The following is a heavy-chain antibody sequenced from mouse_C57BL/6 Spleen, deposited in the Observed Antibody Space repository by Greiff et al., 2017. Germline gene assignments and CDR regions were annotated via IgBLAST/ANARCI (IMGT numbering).Heavy chain of an antibody. J-gene: IGHJ2*01. CDR1: GYTFTDYN. D-gene: IGHD2-9*01. V-gene: IGHV1-22*01. CDR2: FNPNNGGT. CDR3: ARAYYGYDDY. Sequence: VQLQQSGPELVKPGASVKMSCKASGYTFTDYNMHWVKQSHGKSLAWIGYFNPNNGGTSYNQKFKGKATLTVNKSSSTAYMELRSLTSEDTAVYYCARAYYGYDDYGGKGTTRTVSS.